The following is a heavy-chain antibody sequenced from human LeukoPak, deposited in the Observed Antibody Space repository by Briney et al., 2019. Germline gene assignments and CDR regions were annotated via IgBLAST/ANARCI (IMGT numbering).Heavy chain of an antibody. CDR2: INHSGSN. V-gene: IGHV4-34*01. Sequence: SETLSLTCAVDGGSFSCYYWSWIRQPPGKGLDLIGEINHSGSNNYNPCLKSRVTISVDTSKNQFSLKLSSVTAADTAVYYCARGKVVVAATLKWFDPWGQGTLVTVSS. CDR3: ARGKVVVAATLKWFDP. D-gene: IGHD2-15*01. CDR1: GGSFSCYY. J-gene: IGHJ5*02.